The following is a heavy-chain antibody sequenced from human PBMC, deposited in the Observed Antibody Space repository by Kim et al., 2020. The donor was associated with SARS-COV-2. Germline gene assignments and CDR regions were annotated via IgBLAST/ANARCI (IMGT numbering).Heavy chain of an antibody. CDR3: ARVRCSGGTCYVFDY. V-gene: IGHV4-59*01. J-gene: IGHJ4*02. D-gene: IGHD2-15*01. Sequence: PSLKGRVTISVDTSKNQFTLNLNSVTAADTAVYYCARVRCSGGTCYVFDYWGQGTLVTVSS.